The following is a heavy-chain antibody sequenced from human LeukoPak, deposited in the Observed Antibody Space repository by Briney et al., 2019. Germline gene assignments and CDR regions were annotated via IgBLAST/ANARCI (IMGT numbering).Heavy chain of an antibody. D-gene: IGHD3-3*01. Sequence: PGGSLRLSCAASGFTFSSYAMSWVRQAPGKGLEWVSAISGSGGSTYYADSVKGRFTISRDNSKNTLYLQMNSLRAEDTAVYYCAKGTVTPDTYYDFWSSSYYFDYWGQGTLVTVSS. V-gene: IGHV3-23*01. CDR1: GFTFSSYA. CDR2: ISGSGGST. CDR3: AKGTVTPDTYYDFWSSSYYFDY. J-gene: IGHJ4*02.